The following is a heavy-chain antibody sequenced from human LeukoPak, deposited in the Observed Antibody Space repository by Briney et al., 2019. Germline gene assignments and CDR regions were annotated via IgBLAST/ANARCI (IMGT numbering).Heavy chain of an antibody. CDR2: IRYDGSNK. V-gene: IGHV3-30*02. D-gene: IGHD3-16*01. CDR1: GFTFSSYG. Sequence: GGSLRLSCAASGFTFSSYGMHWVRQAPGKGLEWVAFIRYDGSNKYYADSVKGRFTISRDNSKNTLYLQMNSLRAEDTAVYYCARTPGTQYVLSYFDYWGQGTLVTVSS. J-gene: IGHJ4*02. CDR3: ARTPGTQYVLSYFDY.